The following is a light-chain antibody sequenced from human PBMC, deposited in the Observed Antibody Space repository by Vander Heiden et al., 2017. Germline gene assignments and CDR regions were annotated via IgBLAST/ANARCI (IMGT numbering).Light chain of an antibody. V-gene: IGLV1-44*01. CDR2: NNN. J-gene: IGLJ2*01. CDR1: TPNIGTNT. Sequence: QSVLIQPPSASGPPGQRVTISCSGCTPNIGTNTGTWYQQLPGTAPKRLIYNNNKRPSGVPDRFSGSKSGTSASLAISGLQSEDEADYYCAAWDDSLNGVLFGGGTRLTVL. CDR3: AAWDDSLNGVL.